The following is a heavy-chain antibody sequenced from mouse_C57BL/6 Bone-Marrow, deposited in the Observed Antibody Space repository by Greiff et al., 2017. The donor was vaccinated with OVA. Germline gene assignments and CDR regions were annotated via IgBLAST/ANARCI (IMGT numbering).Heavy chain of an antibody. D-gene: IGHD3-3*01. J-gene: IGHJ2*01. V-gene: IGHV10-3*01. CDR3: VTGDYYVDY. CDR2: IRSKSSNYAT. Sequence: EVKLVESGGGLVPPRGSLKLSCAASGFTFNYYSMHWVRQAPGKGLEWVARIRSKSSNYATYYADSVKYRFTIARDDSQSMLYLQMNNLKTEDTAMYYCVTGDYYVDYWGQGTTLTVSS. CDR1: GFTFNYYS.